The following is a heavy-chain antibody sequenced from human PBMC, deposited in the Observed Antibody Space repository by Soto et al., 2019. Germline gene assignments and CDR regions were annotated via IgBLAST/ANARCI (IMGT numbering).Heavy chain of an antibody. J-gene: IGHJ6*03. CDR3: ARRGGPESSGGSNYYYYYMDV. D-gene: IGHD2-15*01. CDR1: GGSFSGYY. CDR2: INHSGST. Sequence: SETLSLTCAVYGGSFSGYYWSWIRQPPGKGLEWIGEINHSGSTNYNPSLKSRVTISVDTSKNQFSLKLSSVTAADTAVYYCARRGGPESSGGSNYYYYYMDVWGKGTTVTVSS. V-gene: IGHV4-34*01.